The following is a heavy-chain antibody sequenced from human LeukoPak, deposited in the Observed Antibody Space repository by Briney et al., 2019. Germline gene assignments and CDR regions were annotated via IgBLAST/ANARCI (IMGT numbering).Heavy chain of an antibody. CDR1: GGSFSGYY. CDR3: ARGGGYNWFDP. V-gene: IGHV4-34*01. CDR2: ISQSGST. Sequence: PSETLSLTCAVYGGSFSGYYWSWIRQPPGKGVEWIGEISQSGSTNYNSSLKSRVTISVDTSKNQFSLKLTSVTAADTAVYYCARGGGYNWFDPWGQGTLVTVSS. J-gene: IGHJ5*02.